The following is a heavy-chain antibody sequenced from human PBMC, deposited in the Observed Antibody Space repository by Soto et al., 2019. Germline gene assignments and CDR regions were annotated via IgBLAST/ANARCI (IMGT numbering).Heavy chain of an antibody. Sequence: QVQLQESGPGLLKPSETLSLTCTVSGGSISSYFYLWVRQPPGKGLEWIGSVYYTGTTDYNPTLKSRVTIAVDTSKTQFSLILRSVTAADTAVYYCARDLAAVPRAFDYWGRGTLDTDSS. V-gene: IGHV4-59*01. CDR3: ARDLAAVPRAFDY. J-gene: IGHJ4*02. D-gene: IGHD6-13*01. CDR2: VYYTGTT. CDR1: GGSISSYF.